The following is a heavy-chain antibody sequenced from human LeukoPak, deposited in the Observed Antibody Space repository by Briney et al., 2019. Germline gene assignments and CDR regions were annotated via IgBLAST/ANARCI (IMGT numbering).Heavy chain of an antibody. CDR2: ISHDEKNK. CDR3: ATTFRGVIITRLDY. CDR1: GFSFSGYA. J-gene: IGHJ4*02. Sequence: GSLRLSCAASGFSFSGYAMHWVRRTPGKGLEWVAVISHDEKNKFYAESVKGRFTISRDNSKNTLLLEMNSLRPEDTAFYYCATTFRGVIITRLDYWGQGTLVTVSS. D-gene: IGHD3-10*01. V-gene: IGHV3-30*04.